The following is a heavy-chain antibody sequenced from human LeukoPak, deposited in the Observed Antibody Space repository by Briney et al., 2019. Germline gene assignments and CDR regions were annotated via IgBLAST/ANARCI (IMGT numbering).Heavy chain of an antibody. D-gene: IGHD3-3*01. CDR1: GFTFSSYA. CDR2: ISGSGGST. J-gene: IGHJ4*02. CDR3: AKTPIFGVVIIAPFDY. Sequence: GGSLRLSCAASGFTFSSYAMSWVRQAPGKGLEWVSAISGSGGSTYYADSVKGRFTISRDNSKNTLYLQMNSLRAEDTAVYYCAKTPIFGVVIIAPFDYWGQGTLVTASS. V-gene: IGHV3-23*01.